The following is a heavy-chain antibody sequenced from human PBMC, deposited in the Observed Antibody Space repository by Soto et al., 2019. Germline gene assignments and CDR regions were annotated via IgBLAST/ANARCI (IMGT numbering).Heavy chain of an antibody. V-gene: IGHV3-23*01. Sequence: GGSLRLSCRASGFTFGNYAMAWVRQAPGKGLEWVSGISASGGRTYYADSAKGRFTISRDNSNNTLYLQMSSLRAEDTAVYYCAKDLEVLSARFESWGQGALVSVSS. J-gene: IGHJ4*02. CDR3: AKDLEVLSARFES. D-gene: IGHD2-15*01. CDR2: ISASGGRT. CDR1: GFTFGNYA.